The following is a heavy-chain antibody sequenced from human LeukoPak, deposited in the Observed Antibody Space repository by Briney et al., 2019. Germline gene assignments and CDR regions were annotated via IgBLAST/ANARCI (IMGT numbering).Heavy chain of an antibody. J-gene: IGHJ2*01. Sequence: GGSLRLSCESSGFPFSRYWMNWVRQTPGKGLLWVSRISPDGTTTTYADSVEGRFTISRDNAKNTLFLQMNRLRADDTSVYFCARDPGSTYRDWNFDLWGPGTLVTVSS. CDR2: ISPDGTTT. V-gene: IGHV3-74*03. CDR1: GFPFSRYW. CDR3: ARDPGSTYRDWNFDL. D-gene: IGHD3-10*01.